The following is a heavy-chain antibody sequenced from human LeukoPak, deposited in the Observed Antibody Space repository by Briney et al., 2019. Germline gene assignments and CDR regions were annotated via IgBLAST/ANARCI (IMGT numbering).Heavy chain of an antibody. J-gene: IGHJ4*02. CDR3: ARIGYSSSSDY. V-gene: IGHV2-70*04. CDR2: IDWDDDK. Sequence: SGPTLVNPTQTLTLTCTFSGFSLSTSGMRVSWIRQPPGKALEWLARIDWDDDKFYSTSLKTRLTISKDTSKNQVVLTITNMDPVDTATYYCARIGYSSSSDYWGQGTLVTVSS. D-gene: IGHD6-6*01. CDR1: GFSLSTSGMR.